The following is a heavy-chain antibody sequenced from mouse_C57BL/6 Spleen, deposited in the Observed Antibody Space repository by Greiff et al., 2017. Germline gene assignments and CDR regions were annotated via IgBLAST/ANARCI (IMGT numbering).Heavy chain of an antibody. CDR2: IHPNSGST. V-gene: IGHV1-64*01. J-gene: IGHJ3*01. CDR1: GYTFTSYW. CDR3: AREEIYSSDWFAY. Sequence: QVQLQQPGAELVKPGASVKLSCKASGYTFTSYWMHWVKQRPGQGLEWIGMIHPNSGSTNYNEKFKSKATLTVDKSSSTAYMQLSSLTSEDSAVYYCAREEIYSSDWFAYWGQGTLVTVSA. D-gene: IGHD1-1*01.